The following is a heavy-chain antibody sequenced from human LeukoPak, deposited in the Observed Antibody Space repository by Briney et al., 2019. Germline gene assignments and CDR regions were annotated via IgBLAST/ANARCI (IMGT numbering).Heavy chain of an antibody. CDR3: AKDRAYYSDSSGYYLVRAYDY. D-gene: IGHD3-22*01. Sequence: PGGSLRRSCAASGFTFSSYWTSWVRQAPGKGLEWVSGVSGSGGSTFYADSVKGRFTISRDNSKNTLYLQMNSLRAEDTAVYYCAKDRAYYSDSSGYYLVRAYDYWGQGTLVTVSS. J-gene: IGHJ4*02. V-gene: IGHV3-23*01. CDR1: GFTFSSYW. CDR2: VSGSGGST.